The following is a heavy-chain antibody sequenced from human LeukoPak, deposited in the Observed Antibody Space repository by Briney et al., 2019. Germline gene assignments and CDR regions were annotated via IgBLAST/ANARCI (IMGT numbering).Heavy chain of an antibody. CDR1: GGTFSSYA. CDR3: AREVVNDFYDSSGYINY. CDR2: IIPILGIA. V-gene: IGHV1-69*04. Sequence: ASVKVSCKASGGTFSSYAISWVRQAPGQGLEWMGRIIPILGIANYAQKFQGRVTITADKSTSTAYMELSSLRSEDTAVYYCAREVVNDFYDSSGYINYWGQGTLVTVSS. D-gene: IGHD3-22*01. J-gene: IGHJ4*02.